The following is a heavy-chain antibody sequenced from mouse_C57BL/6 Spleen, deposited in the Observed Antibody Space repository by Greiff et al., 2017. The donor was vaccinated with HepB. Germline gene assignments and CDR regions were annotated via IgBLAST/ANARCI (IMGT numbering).Heavy chain of an antibody. CDR2: IWRGGST. Sequence: VQLQESGPGLVQPSQSLSITCTVSGFSLTSYGVHWVRQSPGKGLEWLGVIWRGGSTDYNAAFMSRLSITKDNSKSQVFFKMNSLQADDTAIYYCAKINYGSGHWYFDVWGTGTTVTVSS. CDR3: AKINYGSGHWYFDV. V-gene: IGHV2-5*01. D-gene: IGHD1-1*01. CDR1: GFSLTSYG. J-gene: IGHJ1*03.